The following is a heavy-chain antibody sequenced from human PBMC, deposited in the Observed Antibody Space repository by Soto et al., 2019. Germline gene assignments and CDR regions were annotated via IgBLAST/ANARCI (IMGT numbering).Heavy chain of an antibody. Sequence: PSETLSLTCTVSGGSISSYYWRWIRQPPGKGLEWIGYIYYSGSTNYNPSLKSRVTISVDTSKNQFSLKLSSVTAADTAVYYGGVYYGSGSYGRRGMDVWGQGTTVTVSS. CDR1: GGSISSYY. J-gene: IGHJ6*02. D-gene: IGHD3-10*01. V-gene: IGHV4-59*01. CDR2: IYYSGST. CDR3: GVYYGSGSYGRRGMDV.